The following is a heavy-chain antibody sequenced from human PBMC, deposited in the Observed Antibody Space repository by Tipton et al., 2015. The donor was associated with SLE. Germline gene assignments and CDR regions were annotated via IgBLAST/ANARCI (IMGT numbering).Heavy chain of an antibody. CDR2: IKQDGSEK. CDR3: ARGHTVNCSGGSCYCPLAY. CDR1: GSVSGFTFSGLW. Sequence: SLRLSCAASGSVSGFTFSGLWMTWVRQAPGKGLEWVANIKQDGSEKNYVDSVKGRFTISRDNAKNSLYLQMNSLRVEDTAVYYCARGHTVNCSGGSCYCPLAYWGQGTLVTVSS. D-gene: IGHD2-15*01. V-gene: IGHV3-7*01. J-gene: IGHJ4*02.